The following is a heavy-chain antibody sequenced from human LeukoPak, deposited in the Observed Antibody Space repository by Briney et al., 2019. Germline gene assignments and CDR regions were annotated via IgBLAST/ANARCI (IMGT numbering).Heavy chain of an antibody. J-gene: IGHJ4*02. CDR2: INPNSGGT. Sequence: GASVTVSCKASGYTFTGYCMHWVRQAPGQGLEWMGWINPNSGGTNYAQKFQGRVTMTRDTSISTAYMELSRLRSDDTAVYYCARDFYNWNDAGGYWGQGTLVTVSS. D-gene: IGHD1-20*01. CDR3: ARDFYNWNDAGGY. V-gene: IGHV1-2*02. CDR1: GYTFTGYC.